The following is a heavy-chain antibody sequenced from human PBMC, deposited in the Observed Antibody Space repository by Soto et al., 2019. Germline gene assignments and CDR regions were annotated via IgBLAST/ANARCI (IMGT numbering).Heavy chain of an antibody. J-gene: IGHJ4*02. D-gene: IGHD6-13*01. Sequence: PSETLSLTCTVGDGSVSSGLFYWSWIRQHPGKDLEWIGYIYYSGSPYYNPSLKSRVTMSVDTSQNQFSLKLNYVTAGDTAVYLFARITGGAAGNYDYWGQGALDTVSS. V-gene: IGHV4-31*03. CDR3: ARITGGAAGNYDY. CDR1: DGSVSSGLFY. CDR2: IYYSGSP.